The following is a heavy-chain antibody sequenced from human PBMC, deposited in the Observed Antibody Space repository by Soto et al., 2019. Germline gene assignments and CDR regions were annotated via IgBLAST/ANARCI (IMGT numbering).Heavy chain of an antibody. J-gene: IGHJ3*02. V-gene: IGHV4-30-4*01. Sequence: QQQLQESRPGLVKPSQTLSLTCTVSGGSMNSHDYYWSWIRQPPGKGLEWIGYIHNSWSTYYNPSLKGRLTISSDMSKNQFSLRLNSVTAANTALYFCARGKVRGPFEIWGQGKKVTVSS. CDR3: ARGKVRGPFEI. CDR1: GGSMNSHDYY. D-gene: IGHD3-10*01. CDR2: IHNSWST.